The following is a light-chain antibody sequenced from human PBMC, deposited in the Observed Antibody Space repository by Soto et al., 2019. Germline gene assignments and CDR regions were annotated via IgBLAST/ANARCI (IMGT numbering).Light chain of an antibody. CDR3: QQYSDFSPRT. Sequence: DIQMTQSPSTLSASVGDRVTITCRASQSISSWLAWYQQKPGKAPKLMIYKASSLESGFPSRFSGSGSGTEFTLTISSLQPDDFATYYCQQYSDFSPRTFGQGTTVEIK. CDR1: QSISSW. V-gene: IGKV1-5*03. J-gene: IGKJ1*01. CDR2: KAS.